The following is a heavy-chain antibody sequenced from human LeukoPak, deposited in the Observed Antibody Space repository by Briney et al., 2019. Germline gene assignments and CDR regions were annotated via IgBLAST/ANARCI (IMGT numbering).Heavy chain of an antibody. CDR2: ISWNSGSI. V-gene: IGHV3-9*01. D-gene: IGHD3-22*01. Sequence: GGSLRLSCAASGFTFDDYAMHWVRQAPGKGLEWVSGISWNSGSIGYADSVKGRFTISRDNAKNSLYLQMNSLRAEDTALYYCAKGDAYDSSGSLDYWGQGTLVTVSS. CDR1: GFTFDDYA. CDR3: AKGDAYDSSGSLDY. J-gene: IGHJ4*02.